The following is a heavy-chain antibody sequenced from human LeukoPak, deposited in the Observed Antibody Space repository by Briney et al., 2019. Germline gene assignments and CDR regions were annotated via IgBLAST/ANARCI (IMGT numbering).Heavy chain of an antibody. Sequence: SETLPLTCTVSGGSISSTNYYWGWIRQPPGKGLEWIGSIYYRGSTYYNPSLQSRVTISVDTSKNQFSLKLYSVTAADTAVYYCASGQWLVSYDYWGQGTLVTVSS. J-gene: IGHJ4*02. CDR2: IYYRGST. CDR3: ASGQWLVSYDY. CDR1: GGSISSTNYY. V-gene: IGHV4-39*01. D-gene: IGHD6-19*01.